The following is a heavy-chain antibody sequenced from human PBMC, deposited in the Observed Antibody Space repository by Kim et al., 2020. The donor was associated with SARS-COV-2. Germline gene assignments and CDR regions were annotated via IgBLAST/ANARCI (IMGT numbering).Heavy chain of an antibody. V-gene: IGHV4-38-2*02. CDR3: ARFAE. CDR1: GYSISSGYF. Sequence: SETLSLTCTVSGYSISSGYFCAWIRQPPGKRLECVGSNYNRGSTFYIKSLHSRITLLVVTSRNYFPLKLTLVTAAATAVYYYARFAE. CDR2: NYNRGST. J-gene: IGHJ1*01.